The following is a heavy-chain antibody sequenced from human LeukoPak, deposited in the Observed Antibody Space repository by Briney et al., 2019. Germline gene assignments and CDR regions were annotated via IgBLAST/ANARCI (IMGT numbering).Heavy chain of an antibody. Sequence: GKSLRLSCAASGFGFSTYGTHWVRQAPGKGLEWVAVMWYDGSKDYYADSVKGRFTISRDTSKNTLYLQMNNLRAEDTAVYYCAKDRETYEYTFDYWGQGTLVTVSS. CDR1: GFGFSTYG. V-gene: IGHV3-33*06. CDR2: MWYDGSKD. CDR3: AKDRETYEYTFDY. J-gene: IGHJ4*02. D-gene: IGHD6-6*01.